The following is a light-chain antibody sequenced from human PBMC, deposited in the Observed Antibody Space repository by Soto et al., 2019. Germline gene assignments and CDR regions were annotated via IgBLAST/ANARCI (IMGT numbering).Light chain of an antibody. Sequence: EIVLTQSPGTLSLSPGERATLSCRASQSVRSNYLAWYQQKPGQAPRLLIYNSSTRATGIPDRFSGSGSGTDFTLTISRLEPEDFALYYCQQYRDLPQTFRQGTKVHIK. CDR3: QQYRDLPQT. CDR1: QSVRSNY. J-gene: IGKJ1*01. V-gene: IGKV3-20*01. CDR2: NSS.